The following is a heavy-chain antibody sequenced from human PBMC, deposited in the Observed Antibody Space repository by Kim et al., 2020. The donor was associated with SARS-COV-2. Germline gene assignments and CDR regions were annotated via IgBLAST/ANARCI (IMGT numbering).Heavy chain of an antibody. V-gene: IGHV3-23*01. J-gene: IGHJ6*02. D-gene: IGHD5-18*01. Sequence: GGSLRLSCAASRFTFSNYAMSWVRQAPGKGLEWVSTISNGVGSTYYAGSVKGRFTISRDNSKNTLYLQMHNLRADDTAIYFCARAEWTQLWPKRTNYGMDVWGQGTTVTVSS. CDR1: RFTFSNYA. CDR3: ARAEWTQLWPKRTNYGMDV. CDR2: ISNGVGST.